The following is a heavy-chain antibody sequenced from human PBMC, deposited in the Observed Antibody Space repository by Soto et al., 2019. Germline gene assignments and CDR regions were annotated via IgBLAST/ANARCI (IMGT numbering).Heavy chain of an antibody. CDR3: ARVYSSGWAFDY. Sequence: GASVKVSCKASGYTFTSYAMHWVRQAPGQRLEWMGWINAGNGNTKYSQKFQGRVTITRDTSASTAYMALSSLRSEDTAVYYCARVYSSGWAFDYWGQGTLVTVSS. D-gene: IGHD6-19*01. CDR2: INAGNGNT. J-gene: IGHJ4*02. V-gene: IGHV1-3*01. CDR1: GYTFTSYA.